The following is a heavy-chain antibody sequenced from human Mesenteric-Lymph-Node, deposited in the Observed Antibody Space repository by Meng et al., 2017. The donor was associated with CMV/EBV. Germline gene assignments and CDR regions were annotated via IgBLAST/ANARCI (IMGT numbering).Heavy chain of an antibody. V-gene: IGHV3-7*01. Sequence: GGSLRLSCAASGFTFSRYWMSWVRQTPGKGLEWVANIKLDGTERHYVDSVRGRFTISRDNAKNSLYLQMNSLRAEDTAVYYCAKDWIPNSSGWDYLDYWGQGTLVTVSS. CDR3: AKDWIPNSSGWDYLDY. CDR2: IKLDGTER. J-gene: IGHJ4*02. CDR1: GFTFSRYW. D-gene: IGHD6-19*01.